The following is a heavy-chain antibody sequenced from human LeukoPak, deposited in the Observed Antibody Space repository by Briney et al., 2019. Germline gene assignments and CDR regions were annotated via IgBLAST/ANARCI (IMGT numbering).Heavy chain of an antibody. J-gene: IGHJ5*02. Sequence: PGGSLRLSCATSGFTFSSYAMSWARQAPGKGLEWVSAFSGSGGSTYYADSVKGRFTISRDNSKNTLYLQMNSLRAEDTAVYYCAKGSFGELPENWFDPWGQGTLVTVSS. V-gene: IGHV3-23*01. CDR2: FSGSGGST. D-gene: IGHD3-10*01. CDR1: GFTFSSYA. CDR3: AKGSFGELPENWFDP.